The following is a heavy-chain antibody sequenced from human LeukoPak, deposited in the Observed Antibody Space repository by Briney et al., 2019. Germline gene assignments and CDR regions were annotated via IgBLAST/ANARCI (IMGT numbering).Heavy chain of an antibody. Sequence: GASVKVSCKASGYTFTSYDINWVRQATGQGLEWTGWMNPNSGNTGYAQKFQGRVTMTRNTSISTAYMELSSLRSEDTAVYYCAREGLNIVVLPAAISYYYYMDVWGKGTTVTVSS. V-gene: IGHV1-8*01. CDR1: GYTFTSYD. CDR2: MNPNSGNT. J-gene: IGHJ6*03. D-gene: IGHD2-2*02. CDR3: AREGLNIVVLPAAISYYYYMDV.